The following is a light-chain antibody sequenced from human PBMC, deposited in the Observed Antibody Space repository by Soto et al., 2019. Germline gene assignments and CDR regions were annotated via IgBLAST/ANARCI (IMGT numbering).Light chain of an antibody. V-gene: IGLV2-14*01. Sequence: QSALTQPASVSGSPGQSITISCTGTSSDIGGYNYVSWYQQHPGKAPKLMIYDVSNRPSGVSNRFSGSKSGNTASLTISGLQAEDEADIYCSSYTGSSTYVVFGGGTQLTVL. CDR1: SSDIGGYNY. CDR2: DVS. J-gene: IGLJ2*01. CDR3: SSYTGSSTYVV.